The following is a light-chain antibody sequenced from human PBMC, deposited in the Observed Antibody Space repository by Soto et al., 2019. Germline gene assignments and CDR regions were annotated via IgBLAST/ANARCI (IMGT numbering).Light chain of an antibody. V-gene: IGLV2-14*02. CDR1: SSDIGSHNL. J-gene: IGLJ1*01. Sequence: QSALTQPASVSGSPGQSITISCAGTSSDIGSHNLVSWYQHHPDKAPKLLIYEVTDRPSGVSDRFSGSKSGNTASLTISGLRAEDEADYYCSSYTSITTYFFGTGTKLTVL. CDR2: EVT. CDR3: SSYTSITTYF.